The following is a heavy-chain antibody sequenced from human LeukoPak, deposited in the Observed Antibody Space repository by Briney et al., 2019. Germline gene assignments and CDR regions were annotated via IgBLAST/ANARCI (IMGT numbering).Heavy chain of an antibody. D-gene: IGHD2/OR15-2a*01. V-gene: IGHV1-46*01. CDR1: VSTFINYY. CDR2: INPSGVNT. CDR3: ARDPSTVHGFYHYYMDV. Sequence: GATVTISFTSSVSTFINYYIHWVRQAPGQGREWMGLINPSGVNTRYARKFQGRLTMTRDTSTITVYMDLRSLRSDDTAVYYCARDPSTVHGFYHYYMDVWGKGTTVTVSS. J-gene: IGHJ6*03.